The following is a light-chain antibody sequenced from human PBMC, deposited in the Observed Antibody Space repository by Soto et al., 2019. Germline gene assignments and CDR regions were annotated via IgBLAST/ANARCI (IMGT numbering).Light chain of an antibody. Sequence: DIVMTQSPDSLAVSLGERATINCKSSQSILSSSNNKNFLAWYLQKPGQPPKLLLYWASTRESGVPDRFSGSGSGTDFTLTISSLQAEDVAVYYCQQYYTTPYTFGQGTKLEIK. CDR2: WAS. CDR1: QSILSSSNNKNF. J-gene: IGKJ2*01. V-gene: IGKV4-1*01. CDR3: QQYYTTPYT.